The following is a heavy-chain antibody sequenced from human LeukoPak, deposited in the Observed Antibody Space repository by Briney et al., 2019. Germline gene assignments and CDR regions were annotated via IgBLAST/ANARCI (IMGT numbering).Heavy chain of an antibody. Sequence: PSETLSLTCTVSVGSISSYYWSWIRQPAGKGQEWIGRIYTSGSTNYNPSLKSRVTMSIDTSKNHFSLKLSSVTAADTAVYYCARDMSYAFFDYWGQGTLVTVSS. CDR1: VGSISSYY. J-gene: IGHJ4*02. D-gene: IGHD1-26*01. V-gene: IGHV4-4*07. CDR3: ARDMSYAFFDY. CDR2: IYTSGST.